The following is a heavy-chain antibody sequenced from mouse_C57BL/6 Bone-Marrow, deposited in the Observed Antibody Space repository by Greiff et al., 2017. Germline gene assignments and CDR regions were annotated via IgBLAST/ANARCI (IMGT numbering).Heavy chain of an antibody. D-gene: IGHD1-1*01. CDR1: GFTFKDYY. CDR3: TIYYYGSY. CDR2: IDPENGDT. Sequence: VQLKQSGAELVRPGASVKLSCTASGFTFKDYYMHWVKQRPEQGLAWIGWIDPENGDTEYASKFQGNATITADTTSNTAYLQLSSQTSEDPAVYYCTIYYYGSYWGQGTALTVSA. J-gene: IGHJ2*01. V-gene: IGHV14-4*01.